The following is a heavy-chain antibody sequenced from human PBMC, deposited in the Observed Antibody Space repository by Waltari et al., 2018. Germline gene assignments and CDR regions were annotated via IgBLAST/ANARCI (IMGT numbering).Heavy chain of an antibody. CDR2: FDPEGGKT. D-gene: IGHD2-15*01. J-gene: IGHJ6*02. Sequence: QVQLVQSGAEVKKPGASVKVSCKVSGDTLTELPMHWVRQAPGKGLGWMGNFDPEGGKTINAQKFQGRLTLTQDTSTDTAYMELSSLRSEDTAVYYCAVVKYVLMDVWGQGTTVTVAS. V-gene: IGHV1-24*01. CDR1: GDTLTELP. CDR3: AVVKYVLMDV.